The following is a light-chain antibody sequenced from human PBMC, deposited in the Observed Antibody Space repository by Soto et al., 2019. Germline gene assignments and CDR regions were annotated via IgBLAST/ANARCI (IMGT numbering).Light chain of an antibody. CDR3: ASYTSSSTLV. CDR2: EVS. J-gene: IGLJ3*02. V-gene: IGLV2-14*01. CDR1: SSDVGGYNF. Sequence: QSALTQPASVSGSPGQSITISCTGTSSDVGGYNFVSWYQQYPGKAPKLMIYEVSNRPSGVSNRFSGSKSGNTASLTISELQAEDEADYYYASYTSSSTLVFGGGTQLTVL.